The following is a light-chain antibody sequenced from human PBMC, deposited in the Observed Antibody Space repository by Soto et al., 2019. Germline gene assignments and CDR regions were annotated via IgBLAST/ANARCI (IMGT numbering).Light chain of an antibody. CDR2: VNSDGSH. V-gene: IGLV4-69*01. CDR1: SGHKKYA. Sequence: QPVLTQSPSASASLGASVKLTCTLSSGHKKYAIAWHQQQPQKGPRYLMNVNSDGSHSKGDGIHDRFSGSSSGTERYLIISSLQSEDEADYYCQTWGTGFRVFGGGTKLTVL. J-gene: IGLJ3*02. CDR3: QTWGTGFRV.